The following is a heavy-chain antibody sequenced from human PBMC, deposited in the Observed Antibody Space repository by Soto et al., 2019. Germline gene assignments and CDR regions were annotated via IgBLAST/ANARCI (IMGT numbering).Heavy chain of an antibody. CDR2: ITVTSDYK. Sequence: EVQLVDSGGGLVKPGGSLRLSCAASGFTFSTYNMNWVRQAPGKGLEWVSSITVTSDYKFYADSLEGRFTISRDNAKNSLYLKMNRLRAEDTAVYYCARGSYGNFDYWGQGTLVTGSS. D-gene: IGHD3-10*01. CDR1: GFTFSTYN. J-gene: IGHJ4*02. V-gene: IGHV3-21*01. CDR3: ARGSYGNFDY.